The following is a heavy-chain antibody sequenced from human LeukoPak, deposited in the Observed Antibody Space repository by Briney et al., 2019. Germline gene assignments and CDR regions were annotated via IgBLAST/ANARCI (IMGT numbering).Heavy chain of an antibody. Sequence: GGSLRLSRAASGFYFSTYAVSWVRHAPGKWLEWVSSITGSGGSTYYADSVKGRFTVSRDNPRNTLYLQMNSLRGEDTAVYYCGKDEQGFGMQTSHWGQGTLVTVSS. V-gene: IGHV3-23*01. J-gene: IGHJ4*02. CDR3: GKDEQGFGMQTSH. CDR2: ITGSGGST. D-gene: IGHD1-14*01. CDR1: GFYFSTYA.